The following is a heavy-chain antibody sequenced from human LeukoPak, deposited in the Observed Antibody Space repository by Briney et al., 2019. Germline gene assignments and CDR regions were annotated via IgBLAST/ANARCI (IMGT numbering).Heavy chain of an antibody. CDR1: GYTFTGYY. CDR2: INPNSGGT. D-gene: IGHD2-15*01. J-gene: IGHJ4*02. Sequence: GASVTVSCKASGYTFTGYYMHWVRRAPGQGLEWMGWINPNSGGTNYAQKFQGRVTMTRDTSISTAYMELSRLRSDDTAVYYCARFPETYCSGGSCSGLYFDYWGQGTLVTVSS. V-gene: IGHV1-2*02. CDR3: ARFPETYCSGGSCSGLYFDY.